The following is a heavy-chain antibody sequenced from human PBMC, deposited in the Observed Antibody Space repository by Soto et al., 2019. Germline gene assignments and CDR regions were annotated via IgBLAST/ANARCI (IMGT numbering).Heavy chain of an antibody. J-gene: IGHJ5*02. CDR1: GGSISSYY. V-gene: IGHV4-59*01. CDR2: IYYSGST. Sequence: SETLSLTCTVSGGSISSYYWSWIRQPPGKGLEWIGYIYYSGSTNYNPSLKSRVTISVDTSKNQFSLKLSSVTAADTAVYYCARVQRRPYRRSWRNWFDPCSQRTLITVS. CDR3: ARVQRRPYRRSWRNWFDP. D-gene: IGHD2-15*01.